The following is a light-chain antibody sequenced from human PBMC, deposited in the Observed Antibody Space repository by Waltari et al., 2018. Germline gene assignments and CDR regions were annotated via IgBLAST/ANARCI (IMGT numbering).Light chain of an antibody. CDR3: SSYTSSSTPVV. CDR1: SSDVGGYNY. Sequence: QSALTQPASVSGSPGQAITISCTGTSSDVGGYNYVSGYQQPPGKAPKLMIYEVSNRPSGVSNRFSGSKSGNTASLTISGLQAEDEADYYCSSYTSSSTPVVFGGGTKLTVL. J-gene: IGLJ2*01. CDR2: EVS. V-gene: IGLV2-14*01.